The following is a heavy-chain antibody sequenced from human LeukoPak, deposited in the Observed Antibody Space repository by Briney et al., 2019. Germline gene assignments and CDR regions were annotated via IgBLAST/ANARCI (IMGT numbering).Heavy chain of an antibody. CDR2: IKPHGSEK. J-gene: IGHJ4*02. Sequence: PGGSLRLSCAASGFSFSTYWMSWVRQAPWRGLEWVANIKPHGSEKYYVDSVKGRFTISRDNAKNTLYLQMNSLRAEDTAVYYCARGYSSGWLGEIGYWGQGTLVTVSS. CDR1: GFSFSTYW. V-gene: IGHV3-7*01. D-gene: IGHD6-19*01. CDR3: ARGYSSGWLGEIGY.